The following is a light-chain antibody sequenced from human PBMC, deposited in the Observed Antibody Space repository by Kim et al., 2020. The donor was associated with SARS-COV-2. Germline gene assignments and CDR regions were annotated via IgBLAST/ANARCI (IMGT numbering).Light chain of an antibody. CDR2: AAS. CDR1: QSISSY. CDR3: QQSYSTPYT. V-gene: IGKV1-39*01. Sequence: SSSVVDRVTITCRARQSISSYLNWYQQKPGKAPKLLIYAASSLQSGVPSRFSGSGSGTDFTLTISSLQPEDFATYYCQQSYSTPYTFGRGTKLEI. J-gene: IGKJ2*01.